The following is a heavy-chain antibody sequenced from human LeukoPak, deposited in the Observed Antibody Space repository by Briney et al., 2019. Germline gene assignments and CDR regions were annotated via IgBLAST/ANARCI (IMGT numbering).Heavy chain of an antibody. D-gene: IGHD4-17*01. V-gene: IGHV1-24*01. CDR1: GYTLTELS. CDR2: FDPEDGET. CDR3: AQVNYGDYGNWFDP. J-gene: IGHJ5*02. Sequence: ASVKVSCKVSGYTLTELSMHWVRQAPGKGLEWMGGFDPEDGETIYAQKFQGRVTMTEGTSTDTAYMELSSLRSEDTAVYYCAQVNYGDYGNWFDPWGQGTLVTVSS.